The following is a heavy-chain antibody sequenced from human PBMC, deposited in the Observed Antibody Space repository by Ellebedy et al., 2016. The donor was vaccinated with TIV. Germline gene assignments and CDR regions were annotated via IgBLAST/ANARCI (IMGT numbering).Heavy chain of an antibody. Sequence: AASVKVSCKASGYTFTSYYMHWVRQAPGQGLEWMGIINPSGGSTSYAQKLQGRVTMTRDTPTSTVYMELRRLRSEDTAVYYCERWSGIAAAGIDYWGQGTLVTVSS. D-gene: IGHD6-13*01. V-gene: IGHV1-46*04. CDR3: ERWSGIAAAGIDY. CDR1: GYTFTSYY. J-gene: IGHJ4*02. CDR2: INPSGGST.